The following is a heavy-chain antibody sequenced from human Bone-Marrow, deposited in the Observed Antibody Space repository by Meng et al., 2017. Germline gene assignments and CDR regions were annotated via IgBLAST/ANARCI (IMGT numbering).Heavy chain of an antibody. J-gene: IGHJ4*02. V-gene: IGHV3-15*01. D-gene: IGHD2-15*01. CDR1: GFPFSNAW. CDR3: TTIIVVVLAANTPNDDY. Sequence: GESLKIPFAASGFPFSNAWVSWVRQAPGKGPEWVGRIKSKTDRGTTDYAAPVKGRFTISRDDSKNTMYLQMNSLKTEDTAVYYGTTIIVVVLAANTPNDDYWGQGTLVTVSS. CDR2: IKSKTDRGTT.